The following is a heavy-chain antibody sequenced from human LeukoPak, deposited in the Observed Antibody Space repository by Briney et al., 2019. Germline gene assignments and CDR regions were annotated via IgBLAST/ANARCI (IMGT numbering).Heavy chain of an antibody. V-gene: IGHV3-74*01. CDR3: AHTVWSGNYFDY. J-gene: IGHJ4*02. CDR2: INSDGRST. CDR1: GFTFSTSW. D-gene: IGHD3-3*01. Sequence: GGSLRLSCAASGFTFSTSWMHWVRQVPGKGLVWVSRINSDGRSTGYAESVKGRFTISRDNTKNTLYLQMNSLGAEDTAVYYCAHTVWSGNYFDYWGQGTLVTVSS.